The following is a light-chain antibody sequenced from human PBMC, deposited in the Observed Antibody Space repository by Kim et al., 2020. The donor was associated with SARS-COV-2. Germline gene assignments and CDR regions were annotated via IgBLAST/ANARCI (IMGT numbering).Light chain of an antibody. CDR2: ATS. J-gene: IGKJ5*01. Sequence: DIQMTQSPSSLSASVGDSVTITCRASQDISSSLAWYQKKPETAPKSLIFATSSLHPGVPSWFSGSGSGTDFTLTISSLQPEDFATYYCLQYNTYPLTFGQGTRLEIK. CDR1: QDISSS. CDR3: LQYNTYPLT. V-gene: IGKV1D-16*01.